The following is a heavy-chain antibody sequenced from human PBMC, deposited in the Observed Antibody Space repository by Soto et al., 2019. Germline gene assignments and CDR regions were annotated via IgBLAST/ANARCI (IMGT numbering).Heavy chain of an antibody. D-gene: IGHD4-17*01. CDR1: GYSISSSNW. V-gene: IGHV4-28*01. CDR3: ASFYGDCFDY. CDR2: IYYSGST. Sequence: SETLSLTCTVSGYSISSSNWWGWIRQPPGKGLEWIGYIYYSGSTYYNPSLKSRVTMSVDTSKNQFSLKLSSVTAVDTAVYYCASFYGDCFDYWGQGTLVTVSS. J-gene: IGHJ4*02.